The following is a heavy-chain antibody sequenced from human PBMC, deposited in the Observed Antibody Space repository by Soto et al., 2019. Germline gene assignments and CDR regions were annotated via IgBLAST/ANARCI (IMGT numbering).Heavy chain of an antibody. D-gene: IGHD5-12*01. CDR1: GDSVSSNSAA. Sequence: SQTLSLTCAIAGDSVSSNSAAWNWIRQSPSRGLEWLGRTYYRSKWYNDYAVSVKSRITINPDTSKNQFSLQLNSVTPEDTAVYYCARENTDIVAPEGFDPWGQGTLVTVSS. J-gene: IGHJ5*02. V-gene: IGHV6-1*01. CDR2: TYYRSKWYN. CDR3: ARENTDIVAPEGFDP.